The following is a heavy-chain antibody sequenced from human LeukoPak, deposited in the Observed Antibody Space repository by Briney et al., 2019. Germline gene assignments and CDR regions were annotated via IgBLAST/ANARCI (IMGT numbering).Heavy chain of an antibody. CDR3: ARDENGDSDFDL. D-gene: IGHD5-12*01. Sequence: GGSLRLSCAASGFISSNYDMNWVRQAPGKGLEWVSFISSGGSTIFYADSVKGRFTISRDDAKNSLYVQMNNLRVEDTAVYYCARDENGDSDFDLWGRGTLVTVSS. J-gene: IGHJ2*01. V-gene: IGHV3-48*01. CDR1: GFISSNYD. CDR2: ISSGGSTI.